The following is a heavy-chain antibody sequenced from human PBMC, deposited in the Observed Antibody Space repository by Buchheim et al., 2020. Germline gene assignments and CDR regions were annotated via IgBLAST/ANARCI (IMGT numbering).Heavy chain of an antibody. V-gene: IGHV3-23*01. CDR3: AKRGSGYYFDY. Sequence: EVQLLESGGGLVQPGGSLRLSCAASGFTFSSSGMSWVRQAPGKGLEWVLSITGSGVTTFYADSVKGRFTISRDNSKTPLFLPMNSLSAEDTDVYYCAKRGSGYYFDYWGQGTL. J-gene: IGHJ4*02. CDR1: GFTFSSSG. CDR2: ITGSGVTT. D-gene: IGHD3-22*01.